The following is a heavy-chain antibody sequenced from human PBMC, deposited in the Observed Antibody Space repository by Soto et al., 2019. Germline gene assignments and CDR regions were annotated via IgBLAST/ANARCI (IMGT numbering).Heavy chain of an antibody. Sequence: LETHPLTCAVYGGSCIGYYWSWIRQPTGKGLEWIGEINHSGSTNYNPSLKSRVTISVDTSKNQFSLKLSSVTAADTAVYYCARAPPLKYTYGLRGAFDIWGQGTMVTVSS. V-gene: IGHV4-34*01. CDR1: GGSCIGYY. D-gene: IGHD5-18*01. J-gene: IGHJ3*02. CDR3: ARAPPLKYTYGLRGAFDI. CDR2: INHSGST.